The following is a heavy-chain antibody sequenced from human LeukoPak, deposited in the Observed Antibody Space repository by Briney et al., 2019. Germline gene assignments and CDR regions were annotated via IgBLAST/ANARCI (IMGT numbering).Heavy chain of an antibody. CDR3: ARGRSNYYGMDV. V-gene: IGHV4-59*01. J-gene: IGHJ6*02. CDR2: IYYNGNT. CDR1: GGSINSYY. D-gene: IGHD1-26*01. Sequence: PSQTLSLTCTVSGGSINSYYWNWIRRPPGKGLEWIGYIYYNGNTNYSPSLKSRVTMSVDTSKNLFSLKVSSVTAADMAVYYCARGRSNYYGMDVWGQGTTVTVSS.